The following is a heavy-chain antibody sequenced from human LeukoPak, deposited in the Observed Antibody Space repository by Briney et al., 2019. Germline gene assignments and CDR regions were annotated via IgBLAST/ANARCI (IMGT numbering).Heavy chain of an antibody. CDR2: IKQDGSEK. CDR3: ARHDFGSLDY. CDR1: GFTFSSYW. J-gene: IGHJ4*02. Sequence: GGSLRLSCAASGFTFSSYWMSWVRQAPGKGLEWVANIKQDGSEKHSVDSVKGRFTISRDNSKNSLYLQMNSLRAEDTAVYYCARHDFGSLDYWGQGTLVTVSS. D-gene: IGHD4-17*01. V-gene: IGHV3-7*05.